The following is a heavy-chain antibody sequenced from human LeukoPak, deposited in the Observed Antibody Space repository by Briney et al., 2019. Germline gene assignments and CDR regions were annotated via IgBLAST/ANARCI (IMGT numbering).Heavy chain of an antibody. J-gene: IGHJ1*01. CDR3: ARDGSSGAYFRH. D-gene: IGHD6-25*01. V-gene: IGHV1-46*01. CDR2: INPSGGST. CDR1: GYTFTSYY. Sequence: GASVTVSCKASGYTFTSYYMHWVRQAPGQGLEWMGIINPSGGSTSYAQKFQGRVTMTRDTSTSTVYMELSSLRSEDTAVYYCARDGSSGAYFRHWGQGTLVTVSS.